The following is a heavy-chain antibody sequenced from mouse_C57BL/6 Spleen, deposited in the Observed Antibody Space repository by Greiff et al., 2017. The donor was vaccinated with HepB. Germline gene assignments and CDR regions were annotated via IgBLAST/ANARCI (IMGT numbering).Heavy chain of an antibody. J-gene: IGHJ3*01. Sequence: EVQVVESGGDLVKPGGSLKLSCAASGFTFSSYGMSWVRQTPDKRLEWVATISSGGSYTYYPDSVKGRFTISRDNAKNTLYLQMSSLKSEDTAMYYCARREERTGWFAYWGQGTLVTVSA. V-gene: IGHV5-6*01. D-gene: IGHD4-1*01. CDR1: GFTFSSYG. CDR2: ISSGGSYT. CDR3: ARREERTGWFAY.